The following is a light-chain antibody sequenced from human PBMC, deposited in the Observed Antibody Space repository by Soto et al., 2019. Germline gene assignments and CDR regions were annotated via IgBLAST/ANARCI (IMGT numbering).Light chain of an antibody. Sequence: QSALTQPPSASGSPGQSVTISCTGTSSDVGAYDYVSWYQQHPDKAPKLMIYEVSKRPSGVPDRFSGSKSGNTASLTVSGLQAEDEADYYCCSFAGSNTDVVFGGGTKLTVL. J-gene: IGLJ2*01. CDR3: CSFAGSNTDVV. V-gene: IGLV2-8*01. CDR2: EVS. CDR1: SSDVGAYDY.